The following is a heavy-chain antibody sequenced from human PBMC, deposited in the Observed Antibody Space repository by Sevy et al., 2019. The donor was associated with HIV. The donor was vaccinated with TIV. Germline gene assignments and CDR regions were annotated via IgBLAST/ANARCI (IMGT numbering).Heavy chain of an antibody. J-gene: IGHJ4*02. V-gene: IGHV3-23*01. Sequence: GGSLRLSCAASGFTFSKYAMSWVRQAPGKGLEWVSAISASGGSTYYADSVKGRFTISRDNSKNTLYLQMNSLRAEDTAVYCCAKEYFDSSGYYLYYFDYWGQGTLVTVSS. CDR3: AKEYFDSSGYYLYYFDY. CDR2: ISASGGST. D-gene: IGHD3-22*01. CDR1: GFTFSKYA.